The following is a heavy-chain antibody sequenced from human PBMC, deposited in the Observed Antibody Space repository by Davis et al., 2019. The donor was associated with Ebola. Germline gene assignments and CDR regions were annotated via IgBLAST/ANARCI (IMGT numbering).Heavy chain of an antibody. D-gene: IGHD2-15*01. CDR2: IREDGSER. Sequence: GESLKIPCVASGFTFSNYWMSWVRQAPGKGLQWVTSIREDGSERHSVDSLKGRFTISRDNAKHSLFLEMNSLRAEDTAVYFCARRMWSLTAFDYWGQGTLVTVSS. V-gene: IGHV3-7*01. CDR1: GFTFSNYW. CDR3: ARRMWSLTAFDY. J-gene: IGHJ4*02.